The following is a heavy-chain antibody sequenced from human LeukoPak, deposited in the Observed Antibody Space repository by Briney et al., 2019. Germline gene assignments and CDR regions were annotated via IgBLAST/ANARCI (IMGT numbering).Heavy chain of an antibody. D-gene: IGHD3-22*01. CDR3: ARGSSSGFDY. V-gene: IGHV4-34*01. Sequence: SETLSLTCAVYGGSFSGYYWSWIRQPPGKGLEWIGEINHSGSTNYNPSLKSRVTISVDTSKNQFSPKLSSVTAADTAVYYCARGSSSGFDYWGQGTLVTVSS. CDR2: INHSGST. J-gene: IGHJ4*02. CDR1: GGSFSGYY.